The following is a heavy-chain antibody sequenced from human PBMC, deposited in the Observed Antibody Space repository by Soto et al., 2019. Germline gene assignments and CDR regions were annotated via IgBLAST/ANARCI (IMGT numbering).Heavy chain of an antibody. J-gene: IGHJ4*02. D-gene: IGHD4-4*01. Sequence: EVQLLDSGGALLQPGGSLRLSWATSGFTFSNHAMSWVRQAPGKGLEWVSTFTTSGDFTYYADSVKGRFTISRDNSKSTLYLQMTSLRVEDTAVYYCARLVTDWGQGTLVTGSS. CDR1: GFTFSNHA. CDR3: ARLVTD. CDR2: FTTSGDFT. V-gene: IGHV3-23*01.